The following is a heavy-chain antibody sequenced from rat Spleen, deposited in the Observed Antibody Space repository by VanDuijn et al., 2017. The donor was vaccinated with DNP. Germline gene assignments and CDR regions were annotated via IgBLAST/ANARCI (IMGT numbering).Heavy chain of an antibody. V-gene: IGHV5-31*01. D-gene: IGHD4-3*01. CDR1: GFTFNNYW. CDR3: AKNSGYYFDY. Sequence: EVQLVESGGDLVQPGRSLKLSCVDSGFTFNNYWMTWIRQVPGKGLEWVATISTSGRRTYYPDSVKGRFTISRDNAKSSLYLQMNSLKSEDTATYYCAKNSGYYFDYWGQGVMVTVSS. CDR2: ISTSGRRT. J-gene: IGHJ2*01.